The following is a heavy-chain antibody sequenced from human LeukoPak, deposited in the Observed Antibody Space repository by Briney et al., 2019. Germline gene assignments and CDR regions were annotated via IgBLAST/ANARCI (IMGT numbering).Heavy chain of an antibody. CDR3: TTSPFDP. Sequence: GGSLRLSCAASGFTFSSYSMNWVRQAPGRGLEWVGRIKSKTDGGTADYAAPLKGRFTISRDDSQNTLYLQMNSLKTEDSAVYYCTTSPFDPWGQGSLVTVSS. CDR1: GFTFSSYS. CDR2: IKSKTDGGTA. V-gene: IGHV3-15*01. J-gene: IGHJ5*02.